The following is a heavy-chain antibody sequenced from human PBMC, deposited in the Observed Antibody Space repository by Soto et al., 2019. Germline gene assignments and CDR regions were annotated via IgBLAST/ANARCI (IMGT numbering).Heavy chain of an antibody. Sequence: QGQLVESGGGVVQPGTSLRLSCAASGFGFNGYALHWVRQAPGKGLEWVAAISFDGRNEDYANSVKGRFTISRDNSRETLFLQLNSLRTEDTAIYYCATDGVLTTTLRFSYFAFWGRGTLVTVSS. D-gene: IGHD1-1*01. V-gene: IGHV3-30*04. CDR1: GFGFNGYA. CDR2: ISFDGRNE. CDR3: ATDGVLTTTLRFSYFAF. J-gene: IGHJ4*02.